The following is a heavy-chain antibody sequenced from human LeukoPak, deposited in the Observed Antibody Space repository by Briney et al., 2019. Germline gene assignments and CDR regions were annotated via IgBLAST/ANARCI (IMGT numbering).Heavy chain of an antibody. J-gene: IGHJ6*03. Sequence: SETLSLTCTVSAGSISSYYWTWIRQPPGEGLEWIGYIFPSGSAYYNPSLKTRVTISVDTSKNQFSLKLTSVTAADTAVYYCARRHHYSYFMDVWGKGTTVTVSS. V-gene: IGHV4-4*09. CDR2: IFPSGSA. CDR3: ARRHHYSYFMDV. CDR1: AGSISSYY.